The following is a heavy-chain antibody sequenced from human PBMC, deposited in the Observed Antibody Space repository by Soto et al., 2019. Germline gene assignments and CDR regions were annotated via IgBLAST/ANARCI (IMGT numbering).Heavy chain of an antibody. CDR1: GFTFSSYG. V-gene: IGHV3-30*18. D-gene: IGHD1-26*01. CDR3: AKDRVASGIGYFDY. J-gene: IGHJ4*02. CDR2: ISYDGSNK. Sequence: QVQLVESGGGVVQPGRSPRLSCAASGFTFSSYGMHWVRQAPGKGLEWVAVISYDGSNKYYADSVKGRFTISRDNSKNTLYLQMNSLRAEDTAVYYCAKDRVASGIGYFDYWGQGTLVTVSS.